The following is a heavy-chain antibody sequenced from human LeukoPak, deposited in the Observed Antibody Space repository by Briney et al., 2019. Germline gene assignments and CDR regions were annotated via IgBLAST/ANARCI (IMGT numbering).Heavy chain of an antibody. V-gene: IGHV4-34*01. CDR3: ARLLGWYGSSHNWFDP. J-gene: IGHJ5*02. Sequence: SETLSLTCAVYGGSFSGYYWSWIRQPPGKGLEWIGEINHSGSTNYNPSLKSRVTISVDTSKNQFSLKLSSVTAADTAVYYCARLLGWYGSSHNWFDPWGQGTLVTVSS. CDR2: INHSGST. D-gene: IGHD3-10*01. CDR1: GGSFSGYY.